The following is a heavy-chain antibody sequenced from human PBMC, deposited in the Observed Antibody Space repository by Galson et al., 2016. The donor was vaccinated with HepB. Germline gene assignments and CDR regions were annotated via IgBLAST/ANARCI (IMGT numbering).Heavy chain of an antibody. J-gene: IGHJ4*02. CDR1: GYTLTTYY. CDR2: IYPGDSET. Sequence: KVSCKASGYTLTTYYMHWVRQKPGKGLEWMGIIYPGDSETRYSPSFQGQVTMSVDKSINTAYLQWSSLKASDTAIYYCARRTVGYYKGASDYWGQGTLVTDSA. V-gene: IGHV5-51*01. D-gene: IGHD1-26*01. CDR3: ARRTVGYYKGASDY.